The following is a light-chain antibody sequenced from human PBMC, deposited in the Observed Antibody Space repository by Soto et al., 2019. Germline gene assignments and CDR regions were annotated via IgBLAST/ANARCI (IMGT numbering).Light chain of an antibody. CDR2: NND. V-gene: IGLV1-44*01. J-gene: IGLJ1*01. Sequence: QSVLSQPPSTSGTPGQSVTISCSGSSSNIGSNPVNWYQQVPGAAPKLLIYNNDKRPSGVPDRFSGSKSGTSASLTSRGLQSEDEADYYCAAWDDRLQTYVFGTGTRSPS. CDR1: SSNIGSNP. CDR3: AAWDDRLQTYV.